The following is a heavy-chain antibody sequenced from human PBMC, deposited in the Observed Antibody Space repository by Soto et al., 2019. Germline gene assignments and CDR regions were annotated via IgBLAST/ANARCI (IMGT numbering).Heavy chain of an antibody. CDR1: GFTFSSYW. CDR3: ARERGQWLVRALYNWFDP. V-gene: IGHV3-74*01. CDR2: INSDGSST. D-gene: IGHD6-19*01. Sequence: EVQLVESGGGLVQPGGSLRLSCAASGFTFSSYWMHWVRQAPGKGLVWVSRINSDGSSTSYADSVKGRFTISRDNAKHTLYLQMNSLRAEDTAVYYCARERGQWLVRALYNWFDPWGQGTLVTVSS. J-gene: IGHJ5*02.